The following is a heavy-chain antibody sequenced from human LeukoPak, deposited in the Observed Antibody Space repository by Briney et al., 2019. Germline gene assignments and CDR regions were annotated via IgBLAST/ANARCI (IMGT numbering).Heavy chain of an antibody. V-gene: IGHV3-30*04. J-gene: IGHJ4*02. CDR2: IWYDGSNK. CDR1: GFTFSSYA. CDR3: AREVPPRWLDY. Sequence: GGSLRLSCAASGFTFSSYAMHWVRQAPGKGLEWVAVIWYDGSNKYYADSVKGRFTISRDNSKNTLYLQMNSLRAEDTAVYYCAREVPPRWLDYWGQGTLVTVSS. D-gene: IGHD3-9*01.